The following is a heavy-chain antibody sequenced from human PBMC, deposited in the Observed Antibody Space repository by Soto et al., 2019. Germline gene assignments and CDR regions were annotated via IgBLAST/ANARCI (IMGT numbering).Heavy chain of an antibody. Sequence: GGSLRLSCTASGYTFCFFGMHWVRQAPGKGLEWVGRVKSKNDGGTTDFAAPVKGRFAISRDDSKNMVYLEMNSLQTEDTAIYYCTTDSYITSIIVRFDYWGHGTLVTVSS. D-gene: IGHD3-22*01. CDR1: GYTFCFFG. CDR2: VKSKNDGGTT. J-gene: IGHJ4*01. V-gene: IGHV3-15*07. CDR3: TTDSYITSIIVRFDY.